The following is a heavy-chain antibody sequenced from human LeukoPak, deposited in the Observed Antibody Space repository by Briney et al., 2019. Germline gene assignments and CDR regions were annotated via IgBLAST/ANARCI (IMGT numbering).Heavy chain of an antibody. CDR2: ISGSGGST. CDR1: GFTFSSYA. D-gene: IGHD6-19*01. J-gene: IGHJ4*02. V-gene: IGHV3-23*01. Sequence: PAGSLRLSCAASGFTFSSYAMSWVRQAPGKGLEWVSAISGSGGSTYYADSVKGRFTISRDNSKNTLYLQMNSLRAEDTAVYYCAKLLAGSIAVAGKRGYFDYWGQGTLVTVSS. CDR3: AKLLAGSIAVAGKRGYFDY.